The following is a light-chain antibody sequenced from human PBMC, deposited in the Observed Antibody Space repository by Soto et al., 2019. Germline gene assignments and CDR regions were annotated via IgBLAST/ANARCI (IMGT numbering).Light chain of an antibody. Sequence: VAGSRGRTITTSSTGTSSDVGAYNYVSWYQQHPGKAPKLMIYEVSNRPSGVSDRFSGSKSGNTASLTISGLQAADEADYYCSSKSTTASLFFGTGTKVTVL. CDR3: SSKSTTASLF. CDR2: EVS. CDR1: SSDVGAYNY. V-gene: IGLV2-14*01. J-gene: IGLJ1*01.